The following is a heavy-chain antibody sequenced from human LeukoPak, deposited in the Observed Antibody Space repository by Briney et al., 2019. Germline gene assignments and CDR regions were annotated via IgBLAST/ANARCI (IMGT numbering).Heavy chain of an antibody. CDR3: ASVQVVVAATDWFDP. CDR2: IYHSGST. D-gene: IGHD2-15*01. J-gene: IGHJ5*02. V-gene: IGHV4-4*02. Sequence: SSETLSLTCAVSGGSISSSNWWSWVRQPPGKGLEWIGEIYHSGSTNYNPSLKSRVTISVDKSKNQFSLKLSSVTAADTAVYYCASVQVVVAATDWFDPWGQGTLVTVSS. CDR1: GGSISSSNW.